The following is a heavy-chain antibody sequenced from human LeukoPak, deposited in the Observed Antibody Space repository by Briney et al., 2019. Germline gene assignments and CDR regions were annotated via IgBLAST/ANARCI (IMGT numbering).Heavy chain of an antibody. J-gene: IGHJ4*02. V-gene: IGHV3-21*01. CDR3: AREALGFDF. D-gene: IGHD3-3*01. Sequence: VGSLRLSCAASGFSFSSYNMNWVRQAPGKGLEWVSSFTSNSGYIYYADSVKGRFTISRDNAKNSLYLEMNSLRDDDTGVYYCAREALGFDFWGQGTLVTVSS. CDR2: FTSNSGYI. CDR1: GFSFSSYN.